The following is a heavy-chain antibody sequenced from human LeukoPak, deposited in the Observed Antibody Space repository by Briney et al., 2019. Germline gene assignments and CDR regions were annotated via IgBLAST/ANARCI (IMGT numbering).Heavy chain of an antibody. CDR1: GGTFSSYA. CDR2: IIPIFGTA. J-gene: IGHJ6*04. Sequence: ASVKVSCKASGGTFSSYAISWVRQAPGQGLEWMGGIIPIFGTANYAQKFQGRVTITADESTSTVYMELSSLRSEDTAVYYCARPSIAAAGGWVWGKGTTVTVSS. V-gene: IGHV1-69*13. CDR3: ARPSIAAAGGWV. D-gene: IGHD6-13*01.